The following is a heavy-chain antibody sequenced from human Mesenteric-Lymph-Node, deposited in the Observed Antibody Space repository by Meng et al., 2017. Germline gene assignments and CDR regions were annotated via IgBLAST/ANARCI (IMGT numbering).Heavy chain of an antibody. J-gene: IGHJ4*02. CDR1: GGTFSSYA. CDR2: IIPIFGTA. V-gene: IGHV1-69*06. Sequence: QVQLVRCGAEVKKAWSSVKVSCKASGGTFSSYAINWVRQAPGQGLEWMGGIIPIFGTANYAQKFQGRVTMTTDTSTSTAYMELRSLRSDDTAVYYCARGVYSSSWRPKDYFDYWGQGTLVTVSS. CDR3: ARGVYSSSWRPKDYFDY. D-gene: IGHD6-13*01.